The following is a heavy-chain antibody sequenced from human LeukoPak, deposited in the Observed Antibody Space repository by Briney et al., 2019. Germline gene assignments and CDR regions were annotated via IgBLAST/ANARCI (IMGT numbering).Heavy chain of an antibody. CDR3: ARVDGGATTHDAFDI. CDR2: ISYDGSNK. CDR1: GFTFSSYG. J-gene: IGHJ3*02. V-gene: IGHV3-30*03. D-gene: IGHD5-12*01. Sequence: GGSLRLSCAASGFTFSSYGMHWVRQAPGKGLEWVAVISYDGSNKYYADSVKGRFTISRDNSKNTLYLQMNSLRAEDTAVYYCARVDGGATTHDAFDIWGQGTMVTVSS.